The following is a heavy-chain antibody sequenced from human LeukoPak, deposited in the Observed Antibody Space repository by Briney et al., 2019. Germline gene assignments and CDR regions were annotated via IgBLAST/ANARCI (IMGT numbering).Heavy chain of an antibody. CDR2: IIPIFGTA. CDR3: ARDWPEYSSSYFDY. V-gene: IGHV1-69*05. D-gene: IGHD6-6*01. CDR1: GGTFSSYA. J-gene: IGHJ4*02. Sequence: SVTVSCKASGGTFSSYAISWVRQAPGQGLEWMGRIIPIFGTANYAQNFQGRVTITTDESTSTAYMELSSLRSEDTAVYYCARDWPEYSSSYFDYWGQGTLVTVSS.